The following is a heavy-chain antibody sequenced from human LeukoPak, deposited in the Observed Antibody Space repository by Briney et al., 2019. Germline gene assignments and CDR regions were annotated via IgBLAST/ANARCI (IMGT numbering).Heavy chain of an antibody. J-gene: IGHJ5*02. Sequence: GGSLRLSCAASGFTFSSYAMSWVRQAPGKGLEWVSSISNSGGRTFYTDSVKGRFTISRDNSKITLYLQMNSLRAEDTAVYYCAKNQGDYDSGTYSNWFDPWGQGTLVTVSS. CDR1: GFTFSSYA. V-gene: IGHV3-23*01. CDR3: AKNQGDYDSGTYSNWFDP. CDR2: ISNSGGRT. D-gene: IGHD3-22*01.